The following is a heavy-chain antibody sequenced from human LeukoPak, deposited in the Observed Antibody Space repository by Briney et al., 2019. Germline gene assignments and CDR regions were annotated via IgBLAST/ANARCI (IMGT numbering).Heavy chain of an antibody. J-gene: IGHJ4*02. D-gene: IGHD3-16*02. CDR1: GFTFSSYA. Sequence: GGSLRLSCAASGFTFSSYAMSWVRQAPGKGLEWVSAISGSGGSTYYADSVKGRFTISRDNSKNTLYLQMNSLRAEDTAVYYCAKDYVWGSYRTYYYYWGQGTLVTVSS. V-gene: IGHV3-23*01. CDR3: AKDYVWGSYRTYYYY. CDR2: ISGSGGST.